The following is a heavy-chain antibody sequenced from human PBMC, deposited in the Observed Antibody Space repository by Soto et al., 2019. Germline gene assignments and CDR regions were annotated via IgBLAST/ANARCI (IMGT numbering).Heavy chain of an antibody. V-gene: IGHV3-33*01. CDR3: ARGNGRYYYGMDV. Sequence: QVQLVESGGGVVQPGRSLRLSCAASGFTFSSYGRHWVRQAPGKGLEWVAVIWYDGSNKYYADSVKGRFTISRDNSKNTLYLQMNSLRAEDTAVYYCARGNGRYYYGMDVWGQGTTVTVSS. CDR1: GFTFSSYG. J-gene: IGHJ6*02. CDR2: IWYDGSNK.